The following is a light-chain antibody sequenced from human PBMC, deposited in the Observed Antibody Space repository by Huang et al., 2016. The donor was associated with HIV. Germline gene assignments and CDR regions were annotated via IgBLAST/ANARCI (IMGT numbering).Light chain of an antibody. CDR2: DAS. J-gene: IGKJ1*01. Sequence: EIVMTQSPGTLSVSPGERATLSCRASQSVSSSLAWYQQRPGQAPRLLIYDASRRPTDIPTRVSGSGSGTEFTLTISSLQSEDFALYYCQQYNKWPTFGQGTKVEIK. V-gene: IGKV3-15*01. CDR1: QSVSSS. CDR3: QQYNKWPT.